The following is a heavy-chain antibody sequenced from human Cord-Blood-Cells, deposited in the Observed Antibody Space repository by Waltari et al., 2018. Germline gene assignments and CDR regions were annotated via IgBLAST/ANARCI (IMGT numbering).Heavy chain of an antibody. CDR1: GGYFSGYY. J-gene: IGHJ3*02. V-gene: IGHV4-34*01. CDR3: ARGGSSSSLAFDI. CDR2: INHSGST. D-gene: IGHD6-6*01. Sequence: QVQLQQWGAGQLKPSENLSLTCAGYGGYFSGYYWSWIRQPPGKGLEWIGEINHSGSTNYNPSLKRRGTISVDTSKNQFSLKLSSVTAADTAVYYCARGGSSSSLAFDIWGQGTMVTVSS.